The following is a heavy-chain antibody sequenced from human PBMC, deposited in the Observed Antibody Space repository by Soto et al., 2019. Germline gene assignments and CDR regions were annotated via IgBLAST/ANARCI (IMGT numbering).Heavy chain of an antibody. CDR1: GFTFNKDA. Sequence: QVQLVESGGGVVQPGSGRSLRLSCAAAGFTFNKDAMHWVRQAPGKGLEWVAVITYDGSDKYKWYAESVKGRFTISRDNSKNTLYLEMNSLRPEDTAVYYCVKVRGGSWTFDYWGQGTLVTVSS. V-gene: IGHV3-30*03. CDR3: VKVRGGSWTFDY. J-gene: IGHJ4*02. D-gene: IGHD2-15*01. CDR2: ITYDGSDK.